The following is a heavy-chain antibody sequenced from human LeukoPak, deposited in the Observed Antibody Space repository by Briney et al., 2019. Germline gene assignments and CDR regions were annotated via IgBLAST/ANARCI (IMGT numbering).Heavy chain of an antibody. Sequence: SETLSLTCTVSGGSISSYYWSWIRQPPGKGLEWIGYIYYRGSTNYNPSLKSRVTISVDTSKNQFSLKLSSVTAADTAVYYCARDRRGYSGYDPFDYWGQGTLVTVSS. CDR2: IYYRGST. V-gene: IGHV4-59*01. CDR3: ARDRRGYSGYDPFDY. J-gene: IGHJ4*02. D-gene: IGHD5-12*01. CDR1: GGSISSYY.